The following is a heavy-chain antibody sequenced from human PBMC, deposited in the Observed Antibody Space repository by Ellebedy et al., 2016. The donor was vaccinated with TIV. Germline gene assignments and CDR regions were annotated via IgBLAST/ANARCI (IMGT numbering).Heavy chain of an antibody. V-gene: IGHV3-23*01. D-gene: IGHD1-7*01. Sequence: GESLKISXAVSGFTFSRNVMNWVRQAPGKGLEWVSSISANGLTTFHADSVKGRFTISRDNSKNTLYLQMNTLRAEDTAIYYCAKSTGAGGTTLSPGDYWGQGTLVTVSS. CDR3: AKSTGAGGTTLSPGDY. CDR1: GFTFSRNV. CDR2: ISANGLTT. J-gene: IGHJ4*02.